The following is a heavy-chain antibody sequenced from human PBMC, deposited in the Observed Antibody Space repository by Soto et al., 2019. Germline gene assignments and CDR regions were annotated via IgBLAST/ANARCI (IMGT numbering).Heavy chain of an antibody. CDR1: GFAFSDYY. Sequence: GGSLRLSCAASGFAFSDYYMSWIRQAPGKGLEWVSYISSSGSTIYYADSVKGRFTISRDNAKNSLYLQMNSLRAEDTAVYYCASSDIVVVVAAFDYWGQGTLVTVSS. J-gene: IGHJ4*02. CDR2: ISSSGSTI. V-gene: IGHV3-11*01. D-gene: IGHD2-15*01. CDR3: ASSDIVVVVAAFDY.